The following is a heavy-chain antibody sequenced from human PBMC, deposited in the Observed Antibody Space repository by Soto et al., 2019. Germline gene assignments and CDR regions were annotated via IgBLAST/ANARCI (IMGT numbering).Heavy chain of an antibody. CDR3: ARVVSDNWNDVDPYYFDY. J-gene: IGHJ4*02. V-gene: IGHV3-53*01. Sequence: GGSLRLSCAASGFTVSSNYMSWVRQAPGKGLEWVSVIYSGGSTYYADSVKGRFTISRDNSKNTLYLQMNSLRAEDTAVYYCARVVSDNWNDVDPYYFDYWGQGTLVTVSS. D-gene: IGHD1-20*01. CDR2: IYSGGST. CDR1: GFTVSSNY.